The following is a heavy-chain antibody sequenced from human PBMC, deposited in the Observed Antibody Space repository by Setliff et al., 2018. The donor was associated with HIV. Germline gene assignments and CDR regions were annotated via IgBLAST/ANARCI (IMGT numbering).Heavy chain of an antibody. Sequence: GGSLRLSCVGTGFACSTFDMNWVRQARGTEPEWVAFISAGGFDKTYADSVKGRFSIYGDAYWNTVSLQMDTVRVEDTALYYCARDRGAHHRSCMDVWGKGTTVTVSS. CDR2: ISAGGFDK. CDR1: GFACSTFD. V-gene: IGHV3-30*03. J-gene: IGHJ6*03. CDR3: ARDRGAHHRSCMDV.